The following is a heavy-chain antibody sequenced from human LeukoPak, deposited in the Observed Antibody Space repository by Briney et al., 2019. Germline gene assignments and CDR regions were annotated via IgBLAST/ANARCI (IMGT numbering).Heavy chain of an antibody. Sequence: SETLSLTCAVYGGSFSGYYWSWIRQPPGKGLEWIGEINHSGSTNYNPSLKSRVTISVDTSKNQFSLKLSSVTAADTAVYYCARPGLLWLRESAFDYWGQGTLVTVSS. V-gene: IGHV4-34*01. J-gene: IGHJ4*02. CDR1: GGSFSGYY. D-gene: IGHD3-10*01. CDR2: INHSGST. CDR3: ARPGLLWLRESAFDY.